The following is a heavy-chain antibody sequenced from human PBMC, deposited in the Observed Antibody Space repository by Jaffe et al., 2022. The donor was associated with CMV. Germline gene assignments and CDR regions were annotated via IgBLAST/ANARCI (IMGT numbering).Heavy chain of an antibody. CDR3: ARDQSRWDIVVVVAATGAFDI. CDR2: INSDGSST. CDR1: GFTFSSYW. D-gene: IGHD2-15*01. Sequence: EVQLVESGGGLVQPGGSLRLSCAASGFTFSSYWMHWVRQAPGKGLVWVSRINSDGSSTSYADSVKGRFTISRDNAKNTLYLQMNSLRAEDTAVYYCARDQSRWDIVVVVAATGAFDIWGQGTMVTVSS. J-gene: IGHJ3*02. V-gene: IGHV3-74*01.